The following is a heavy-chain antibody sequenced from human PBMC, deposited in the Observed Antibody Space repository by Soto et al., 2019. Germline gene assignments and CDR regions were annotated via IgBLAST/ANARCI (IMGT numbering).Heavy chain of an antibody. J-gene: IGHJ5*02. CDR1: GYTFTSYA. CDR2: INAGNGNT. V-gene: IGHV1-3*01. D-gene: IGHD2-2*01. CDR3: ARDIGDQLLLDGVGWFDP. Sequence: QVQLVQSGAEVKKPGASVKVSCKASGYTFTSYAMHWVRQAPGQRLEWMGWINAGNGNTKYSQKFQGRVTITRDTSASTAYMELSSLRSEDTAVYYCARDIGDQLLLDGVGWFDPWGQGTLVTVSS.